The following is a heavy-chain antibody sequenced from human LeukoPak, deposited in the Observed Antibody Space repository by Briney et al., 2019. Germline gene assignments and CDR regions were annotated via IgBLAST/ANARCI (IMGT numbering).Heavy chain of an antibody. V-gene: IGHV3-30-3*01. Sequence: GGSLRLSCAASGFTFKSYAMHWVRQAPGKGLEWVAFISHEGSIEYSADSVKGRFTISRDNYKNTLYLQMNSLRAEDTAVYYCARDSNSSGRGWFDPWGQGALVTVSS. CDR1: GFTFKSYA. CDR2: ISHEGSIE. CDR3: ARDSNSSGRGWFDP. D-gene: IGHD6-19*01. J-gene: IGHJ5*02.